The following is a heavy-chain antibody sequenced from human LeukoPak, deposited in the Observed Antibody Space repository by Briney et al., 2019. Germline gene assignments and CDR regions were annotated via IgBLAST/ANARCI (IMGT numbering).Heavy chain of an antibody. J-gene: IGHJ4*02. Sequence: GGSLRLSCAASGFTFSTYAMSWVRQAPGKGLEWVSTISGSGANTYYADSVRGRFTISRDNSKNTLYLHMNSLRAEDTAVYYCAKEGAGYTNPYYFDYWGQGTRVTVSS. CDR3: AKEGAGYTNPYYFDY. CDR1: GFTFSTYA. D-gene: IGHD3-16*02. CDR2: ISGSGANT. V-gene: IGHV3-23*01.